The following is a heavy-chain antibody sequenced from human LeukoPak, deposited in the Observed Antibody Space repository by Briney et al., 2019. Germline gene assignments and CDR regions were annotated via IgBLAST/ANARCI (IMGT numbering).Heavy chain of an antibody. CDR3: ARVSYYYDSSGQYYFDY. CDR2: ISAYNGNT. J-gene: IGHJ4*02. D-gene: IGHD3-22*01. CDR1: GYTFTSYG. Sequence: ASVKVSCKASGYTFTSYGISWVRQAPGQGLEWMGWISAYNGNTNYAQKLQGRVTMTTDTSTSTAYMELRSLRSDDTAVYYCARVSYYYDSSGQYYFDYWGQGTLVTVSS. V-gene: IGHV1-18*01.